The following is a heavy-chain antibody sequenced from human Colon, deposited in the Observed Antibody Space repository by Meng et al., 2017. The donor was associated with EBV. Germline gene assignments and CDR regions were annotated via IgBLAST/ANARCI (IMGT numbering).Heavy chain of an antibody. CDR2: IHHSGST. Sequence: QVHLQQWGAGLLKPSETLSLTCAVFGGSFSCNFWTWIRQSPGEGLEWIGEIHHSGSTKYNPSLKNRVSISLDTSKKQFSLQLTSVTAADTAVYFCARDPAQEDFDTSGYMYDSWGPGTLATVSS. CDR3: ARDPAQEDFDTSGYMYDS. J-gene: IGHJ5*01. V-gene: IGHV4-34*02. D-gene: IGHD3-22*01. CDR1: GGSFSCNF.